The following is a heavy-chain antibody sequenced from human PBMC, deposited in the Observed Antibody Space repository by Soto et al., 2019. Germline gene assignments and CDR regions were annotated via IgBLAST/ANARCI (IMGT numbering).Heavy chain of an antibody. D-gene: IGHD6-13*01. J-gene: IGHJ4*02. CDR1: GFTFSSYG. CDR2: ISYDGSNK. Sequence: QVQLVESGGGVVQPGRSLRLSCAASGFTFSSYGMHWVRQAPGKGLEWVAVISYDGSNKYYADSVKGRFTISRDNSKNTLYLQMNSLRAEDTAVYYCARWDRIAAAGPTGDYWGQGTLVTVSS. CDR3: ARWDRIAAAGPTGDY. V-gene: IGHV3-30*03.